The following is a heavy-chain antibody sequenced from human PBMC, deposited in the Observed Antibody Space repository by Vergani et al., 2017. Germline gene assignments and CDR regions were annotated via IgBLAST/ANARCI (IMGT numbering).Heavy chain of an antibody. J-gene: IGHJ4*02. D-gene: IGHD2-15*01. CDR1: GVNVSSNY. Sequence: EVQLVESGGGLIQPGGSLRLSCAGSGVNVSSNYMSWVRQAPGKGLEWVTLISSGGTTYYADSVKGRFTISRDKSKNTLFLQMNSLRAEDTAVYYCASHTRLLYFDYWGQGTLVTVSS. CDR3: ASHTRLLYFDY. V-gene: IGHV3-53*01. CDR2: ISSGGTT.